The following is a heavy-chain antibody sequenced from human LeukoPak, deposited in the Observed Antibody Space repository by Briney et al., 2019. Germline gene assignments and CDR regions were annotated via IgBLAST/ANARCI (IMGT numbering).Heavy chain of an antibody. CDR3: ARRGYYFDSSGYSNDAFDI. CDR1: GGSFSGYY. J-gene: IGHJ3*02. D-gene: IGHD3-22*01. CDR2: INHSGST. Sequence: SETLSLTCAVYGGSFSGYYWSWLRQPPGKGLEWIGEINHSGSTNYNPSLKSRVTISVDTSKNQFSLKLSSVTAANAAVYYCARRGYYFDSSGYSNDAFDIWGQGTMVTVSS. V-gene: IGHV4-34*01.